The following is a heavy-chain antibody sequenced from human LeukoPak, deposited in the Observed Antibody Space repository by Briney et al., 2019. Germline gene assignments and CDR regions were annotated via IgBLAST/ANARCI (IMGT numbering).Heavy chain of an antibody. D-gene: IGHD3-10*01. CDR2: ISWNSGSI. Sequence: GGSLRLSCAASGFTFDDYAMHWVRQAPGKGLEWVSGISWNSGSIGYADSVKGRFTISRDNAKNSLYLQMNSLRAEDTALYYCAKDISVGGYYGSGSYLLDYWGQGTLVTVSS. CDR1: GFTFDDYA. CDR3: AKDISVGGYYGSGSYLLDY. V-gene: IGHV3-9*01. J-gene: IGHJ4*02.